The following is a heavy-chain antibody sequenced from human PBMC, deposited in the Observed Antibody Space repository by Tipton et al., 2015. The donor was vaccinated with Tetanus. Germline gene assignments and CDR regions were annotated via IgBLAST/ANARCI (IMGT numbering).Heavy chain of an antibody. CDR1: GFIFRESA. Sequence: LRLSCAASGFIFRESAMHWIRQPPGKGLEWIGEIHPSGITDYNPSLKSRVIISVDTSKNQFSLKLSSVTAADSALYFCGRGTDAYKSGNYWGQGTLVTVSS. V-gene: IGHV4-34*01. J-gene: IGHJ4*01. CDR3: GRGTDAYKSGNY. D-gene: IGHD5-24*01. CDR2: IHPSGIT.